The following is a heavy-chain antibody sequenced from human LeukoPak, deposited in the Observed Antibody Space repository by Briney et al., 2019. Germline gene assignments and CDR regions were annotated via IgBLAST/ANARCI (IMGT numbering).Heavy chain of an antibody. J-gene: IGHJ4*02. D-gene: IGHD1-26*01. Sequence: SETLSLTCAVYGGSFSGYYWSWIRQPPGKGLEWIWEINHSVSTNYNPSLKSRVTISVDTSKNQFSLKLSSVTAADTAVYYCARGRGGSYYFYWGQGTLVTVSS. CDR2: INHSVST. CDR1: GGSFSGYY. CDR3: ARGRGGSYYFY. V-gene: IGHV4-34*01.